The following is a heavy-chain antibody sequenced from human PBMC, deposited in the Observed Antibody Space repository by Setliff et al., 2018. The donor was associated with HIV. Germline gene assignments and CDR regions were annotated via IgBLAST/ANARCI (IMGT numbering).Heavy chain of an antibody. CDR3: ARSPSYRSSWEYYFDY. CDR1: GGSISSGGYY. V-gene: IGHV4-31*03. J-gene: IGHJ4*02. Sequence: SETLSLTCTVSGGSISSGGYYWSWIRQHPGKGLEWIGYIYYSGSTYYDPSLKSRVTISVDTSKNQFSLRLSSVTAADTAVFYCARSPSYRSSWEYYFDYWGQGILVTVSS. D-gene: IGHD6-13*01. CDR2: IYYSGST.